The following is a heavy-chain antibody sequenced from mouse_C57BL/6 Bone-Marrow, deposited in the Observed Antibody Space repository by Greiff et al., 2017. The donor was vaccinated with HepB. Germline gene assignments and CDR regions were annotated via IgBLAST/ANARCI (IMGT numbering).Heavy chain of an antibody. D-gene: IGHD1-1*01. CDR2: IYPGDGDT. J-gene: IGHJ2*01. Sequence: VQLVESGPELVKPGASVKISCKASGYAFSSSWMNWVKQRPGKGLEWIGRIYPGDGDTNYNGKFKGKATLTADKSSSTAYMQLSSLTSEDSAVYCCARSYDYFDYWGQGTTLTVSS. CDR1: GYAFSSSW. V-gene: IGHV1-82*01. CDR3: ARSYDYFDY.